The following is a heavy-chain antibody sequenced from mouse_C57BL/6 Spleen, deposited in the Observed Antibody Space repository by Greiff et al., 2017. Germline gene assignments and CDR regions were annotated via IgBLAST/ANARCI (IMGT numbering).Heavy chain of an antibody. D-gene: IGHD2-3*01. V-gene: IGHV1-82*01. CDR3: ARSGYDRYFDV. Sequence: VQLQQSGPELVKPGASVKISCKASGYAFSSSWMNWVKQRPGKGLEWIGRIYPGDGDTNCNGKFKGKATLTADKSSSTAYMQLSSLTSEDSAVYFCARSGYDRYFDVWGTGTTVTVSA. CDR2: IYPGDGDT. J-gene: IGHJ1*03. CDR1: GYAFSSSW.